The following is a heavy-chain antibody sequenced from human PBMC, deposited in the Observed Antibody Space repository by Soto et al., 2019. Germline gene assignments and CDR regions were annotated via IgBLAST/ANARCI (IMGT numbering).Heavy chain of an antibody. CDR2: ISAYNGNT. Sequence: ASVKVSCKASGYTFTNYGISWVRQAPGQGLEWMGWISAYNGNTKYAQKLQGRVTMTTDTSTSTAYMELRSLRSDDTAVYYCASIILTGYYIDYWGQGTLVTVSS. CDR1: GYTFTNYG. D-gene: IGHD3-9*01. J-gene: IGHJ4*02. V-gene: IGHV1-18*01. CDR3: ASIILTGYYIDY.